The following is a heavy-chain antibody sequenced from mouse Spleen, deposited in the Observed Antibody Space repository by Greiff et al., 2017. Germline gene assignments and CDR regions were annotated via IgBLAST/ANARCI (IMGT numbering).Heavy chain of an antibody. J-gene: IGHJ4*01. CDR1: GYTFTSYW. V-gene: IGHV1-50*01. Sequence: QVQLQQPGAELVKPGASVKLSCKASGYTFTSYWMQWVKQRPGQGLEWIGEIDPSVSYTNYNQKFKGKATLTVDTSSSTAYMQLSSLTSEDSAVYYCARLLRYYYAMDYWGQGTSVTVSS. CDR3: ARLLRYYYAMDY. D-gene: IGHD1-1*01. CDR2: IDPSVSYT.